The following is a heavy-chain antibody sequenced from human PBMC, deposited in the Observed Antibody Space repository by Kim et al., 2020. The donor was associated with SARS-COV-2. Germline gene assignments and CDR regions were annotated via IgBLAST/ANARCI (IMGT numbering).Heavy chain of an antibody. V-gene: IGHV3-23*01. J-gene: IGHJ3*02. D-gene: IGHD3-22*01. CDR3: AKVSYYDSSGYFDAFDI. Sequence: GKGRFTIYRDNSKNTLYLQMNSLRAEDTAVYYCAKVSYYDSSGYFDAFDIWGQGTMVTVSS.